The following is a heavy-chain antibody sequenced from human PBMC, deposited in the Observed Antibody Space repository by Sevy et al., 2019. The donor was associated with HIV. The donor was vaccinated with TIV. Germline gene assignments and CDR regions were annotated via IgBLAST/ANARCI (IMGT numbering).Heavy chain of an antibody. Sequence: ASVKVSCKTSGYTFIKHPLSWVRQAPGQGLEWMGCIRTYNGETKYEQKFQGRATMTTDTSTSTAYMELRSLRSDDTAAYECARESDGSGRYYLDYFDSWGQGTLVTVSS. CDR3: ARESDGSGRYYLDYFDS. V-gene: IGHV1-18*01. J-gene: IGHJ4*02. CDR2: IRTYNGET. CDR1: GYTFIKHP. D-gene: IGHD3-22*01.